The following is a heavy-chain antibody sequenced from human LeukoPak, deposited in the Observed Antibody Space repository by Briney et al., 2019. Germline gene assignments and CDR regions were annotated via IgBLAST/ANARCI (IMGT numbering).Heavy chain of an antibody. Sequence: PSETLSLTCTVSGGSISSGGYYWSWIRQHPGKGLEWIGYIYYSGSTNYNPSLKSRVTISVDTSKNQFSLKLSSVTAADTAVYYCARSRSYDYVWGSPQVPLYYFDYWGQGTLVTVSS. D-gene: IGHD3-16*01. CDR1: GGSISSGGYY. CDR2: IYYSGST. CDR3: ARSRSYDYVWGSPQVPLYYFDY. J-gene: IGHJ4*02. V-gene: IGHV4-61*08.